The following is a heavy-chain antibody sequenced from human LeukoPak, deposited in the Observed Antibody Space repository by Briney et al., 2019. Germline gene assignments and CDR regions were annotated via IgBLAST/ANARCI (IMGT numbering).Heavy chain of an antibody. V-gene: IGHV1-8*01. Sequence: ASVTVSFKASGYTFTSYDINWVRQATGQGLEWMGWMNPNSGNTGYAQKFQGRVTMTRNTSISTAYMELSSLRSEDTAVYYCARDDYDFWGGRDYYYYMDVWGKGTTVTVSS. D-gene: IGHD3-3*01. CDR2: MNPNSGNT. CDR1: GYTFTSYD. J-gene: IGHJ6*03. CDR3: ARDDYDFWGGRDYYYYMDV.